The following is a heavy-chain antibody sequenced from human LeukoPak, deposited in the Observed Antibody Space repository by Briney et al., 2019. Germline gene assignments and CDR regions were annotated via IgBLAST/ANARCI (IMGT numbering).Heavy chain of an antibody. CDR3: AKDRRVGITMIVVVITTLDY. D-gene: IGHD3-22*01. J-gene: IGHJ4*02. V-gene: IGHV3-21*04. CDR2: ISDDGKYI. CDR1: GFTFSRYS. Sequence: GGSLRLSCAASGFTFSRYSMNWVRQAPGKGLEWVSSISDDGKYIYYADSVKGRFSISRDNAKNSLYLQMNSLRAEDTAVYYCAKDRRVGITMIVVVITTLDYWGQGTLVTVSS.